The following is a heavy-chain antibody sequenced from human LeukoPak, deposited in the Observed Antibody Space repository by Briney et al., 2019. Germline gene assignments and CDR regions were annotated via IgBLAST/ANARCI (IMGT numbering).Heavy chain of an antibody. D-gene: IGHD1-26*01. V-gene: IGHV1-18*01. CDR1: GYTFTSYG. J-gene: IGHJ6*02. CDR3: ARARWELPNYYYYGMDV. Sequence: ASVKVSCKASGYTFTSYGISWVRQAPGQGLEWMGWTSAYNGNTNYAQKLQGRVTMTTDTSTSTAYMELRSLRSDDTAVYYCARARWELPNYYYYGMDVWGQGTTVTVSS. CDR2: TSAYNGNT.